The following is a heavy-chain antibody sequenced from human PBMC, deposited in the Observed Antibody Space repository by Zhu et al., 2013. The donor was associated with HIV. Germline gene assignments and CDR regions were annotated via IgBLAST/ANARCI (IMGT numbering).Heavy chain of an antibody. J-gene: IGHJ4*03. CDR2: ISAYNGNT. V-gene: IGHV1-18*01. Sequence: QVRLVQSGAEVKKPGASVKVSCKASGYTFTSYGISWVRQAPGQGLEWMGWISAYNGNTNYAQKLQGRVTMTTDTSTSTAYMELRSLRSDDTAVYYCARVGYCTNGVCYDSKGYFDYWGQGTLVAVSS. CDR1: GYTFTSYG. CDR3: ARVGYCTNGVCYDSKGYFDY. D-gene: IGHD2-8*01.